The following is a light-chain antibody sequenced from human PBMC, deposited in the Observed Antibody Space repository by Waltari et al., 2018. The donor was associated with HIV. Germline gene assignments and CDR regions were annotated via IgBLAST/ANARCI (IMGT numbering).Light chain of an antibody. CDR2: SKN. CDR1: SSNIGSNS. Sequence: QSVLTQSPSASGTPGQRGLISCSGSSSNIGSNSVIWYQQLPGTAPKLLIYSKNERPSGVPDRFSGSKSGTSASLAISGLHSEDEADYHCAAWDDSLNGPVFGGGTKLTVL. CDR3: AAWDDSLNGPV. J-gene: IGLJ2*01. V-gene: IGLV1-44*01.